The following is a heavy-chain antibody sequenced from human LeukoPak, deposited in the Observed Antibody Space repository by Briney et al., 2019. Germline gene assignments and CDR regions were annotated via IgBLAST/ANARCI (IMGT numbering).Heavy chain of an antibody. V-gene: IGHV4-4*08. D-gene: IGHD6-13*01. Sequence: SETLSLTCAVYGGSFSGYYWSWIRQPPGKGLEWIGRIYTSGSTNYNPSLKSRVTISVDTSKNQFSLKLSSVTAADTAVYYCARGGRYMSASWYRSVYYYMDVWGKGTTVTVSS. J-gene: IGHJ6*03. CDR3: ARGGRYMSASWYRSVYYYMDV. CDR2: IYTSGST. CDR1: GGSFSGYY.